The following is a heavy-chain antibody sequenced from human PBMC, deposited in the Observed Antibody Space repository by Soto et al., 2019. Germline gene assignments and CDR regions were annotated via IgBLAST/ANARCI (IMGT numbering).Heavy chain of an antibody. CDR1: GYTFTSYA. J-gene: IGHJ5*02. V-gene: IGHV1-3*01. CDR2: INAGNGNT. Sequence: QVQLVQSGAEVKKPGASVKVSCKASGYTFTSYAMHWVHQAPGQRLEWMGWINAGNGNTKYSQKFQGRVTITRDTSASTAYMELSSLRSEDTAVYYCARDRGYSFGYRRYNWFDPWGQGTLVTVSS. CDR3: ARDRGYSFGYRRYNWFDP. D-gene: IGHD5-18*01.